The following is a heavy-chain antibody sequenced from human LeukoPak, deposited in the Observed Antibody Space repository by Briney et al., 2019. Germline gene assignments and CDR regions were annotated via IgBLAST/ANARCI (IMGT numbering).Heavy chain of an antibody. CDR3: ARETPRIAAAGLDY. V-gene: IGHV3-23*01. Sequence: PGGSLRLSCAASGFTFNTYAMSWVRQAPGKGLEWVSGISASGGSTYYADSVKGRFTISRDNSKNTLYLQMNSLRAEDTAVYYCARETPRIAAAGLDYWGQGTLVTVSS. D-gene: IGHD6-13*01. J-gene: IGHJ4*02. CDR1: GFTFNTYA. CDR2: ISASGGST.